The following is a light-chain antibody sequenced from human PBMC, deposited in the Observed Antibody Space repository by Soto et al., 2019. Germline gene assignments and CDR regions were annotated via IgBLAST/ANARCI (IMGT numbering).Light chain of an antibody. CDR1: QSVSTY. V-gene: IGKV3-11*01. CDR3: HQCYNWPHT. Sequence: EIVLTQSPATLSLSPGERATLSCRASQSVSTYLGWYQEKPGQPPRPLISEASNRATGIPARFSGSGSGTDFTLTISSLEPEDFAVYFCHQCYNWPHTFGQGTKLEI. J-gene: IGKJ2*01. CDR2: EAS.